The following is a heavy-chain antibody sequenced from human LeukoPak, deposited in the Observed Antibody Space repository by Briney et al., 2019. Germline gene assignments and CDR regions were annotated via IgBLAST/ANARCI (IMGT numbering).Heavy chain of an antibody. CDR3: ARDRWGYSYGGD. V-gene: IGHV3-7*01. Sequence: GGSLRLSCAASVFTFSSYWMSWVRQAPGKGLEWVANIKQDGSEKYYVDSVKGRFTISRDNAKNSLYLQMNSLRADDTAVYYCARDRWGYSYGGDWGQGTLVTVSS. D-gene: IGHD5-18*01. J-gene: IGHJ4*02. CDR1: VFTFSSYW. CDR2: IKQDGSEK.